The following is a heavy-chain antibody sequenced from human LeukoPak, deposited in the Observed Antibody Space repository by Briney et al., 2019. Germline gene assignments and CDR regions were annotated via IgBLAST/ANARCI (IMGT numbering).Heavy chain of an antibody. D-gene: IGHD6-13*01. CDR3: TRDALGRIAAAGNWFAP. Sequence: GGSLRLSCTASGFTFGDYAMSWVRQAPGKGLGWGGFIRSKAYGGTTESAASVKGRFTISRDDSKSIAYLQMNSLKTEDTAVYYCTRDALGRIAAAGNWFAPWGQGTLVTVSS. V-gene: IGHV3-49*04. J-gene: IGHJ5*02. CDR1: GFTFGDYA. CDR2: IRSKAYGGTT.